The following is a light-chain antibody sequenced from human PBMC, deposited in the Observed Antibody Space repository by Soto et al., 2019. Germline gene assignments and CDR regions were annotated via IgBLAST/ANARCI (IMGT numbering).Light chain of an antibody. Sequence: QSVLTQPSSHSASSGGSFRLPNLLTPGLIVGTSWISWYQQRPGNPPRYLLYTHSDSNKGQGSGVPSGFSGSNDASANAGILRISGLQPEDEADYYCGTWHSNSKTSVVFGGGTKLTVL. CDR2: THSDSNK. V-gene: IGLV5-52*01. CDR3: GTWHSNSKTSVV. CDR1: PGLIVGTSW. J-gene: IGLJ2*01.